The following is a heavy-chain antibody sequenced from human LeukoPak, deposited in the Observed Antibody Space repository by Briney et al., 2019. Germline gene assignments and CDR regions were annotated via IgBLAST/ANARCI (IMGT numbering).Heavy chain of an antibody. CDR2: IYYSGST. J-gene: IGHJ4*02. CDR3: ARSPPSRWLQTDY. D-gene: IGHD5-24*01. Sequence: SETLSLTCTVSGGSISSYYWSWIRQPPGKGLEWIGYIYYSGSTNYNPSLKSRVTISVDTSKNQFSLRLSSVTAADTAVYYCARSPPSRWLQTDYWGQGTLVTVSS. V-gene: IGHV4-59*01. CDR1: GGSISSYY.